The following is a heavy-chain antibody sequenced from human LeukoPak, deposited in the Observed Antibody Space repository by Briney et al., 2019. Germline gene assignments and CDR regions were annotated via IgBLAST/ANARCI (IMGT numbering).Heavy chain of an antibody. D-gene: IGHD3-3*01. J-gene: IGHJ4*02. V-gene: IGHV3-33*01. CDR3: AREQIYDFWSGYYRSFDY. CDR1: GFTFSSYG. Sequence: PGRSLRLSCAASGFTFSSYGMHWVRQAPGKGLEWVAVIWYDGSNKYYADSVKGRFTISRDNAKNSLYLQMNSLRAEDTAVYYCAREQIYDFWSGYYRSFDYWGQGTLVTVSS. CDR2: IWYDGSNK.